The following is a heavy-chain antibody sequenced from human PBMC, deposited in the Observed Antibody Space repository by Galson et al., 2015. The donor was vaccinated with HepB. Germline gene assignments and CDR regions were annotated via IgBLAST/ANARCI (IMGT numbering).Heavy chain of an antibody. Sequence: SVKVSCKASGYTFTGYYMHWVRQAPGQGLEWMGWINPNGGGTNYAQKFQGWVTMTRDTSISTAYMELSRLRSDDTAVYYCAGVAGGIEGATRASFFDYWGQGTLVTVSS. J-gene: IGHJ4*02. CDR3: AGVAGGIEGATRASFFDY. D-gene: IGHD1-26*01. V-gene: IGHV1-2*04. CDR1: GYTFTGYY. CDR2: INPNGGGT.